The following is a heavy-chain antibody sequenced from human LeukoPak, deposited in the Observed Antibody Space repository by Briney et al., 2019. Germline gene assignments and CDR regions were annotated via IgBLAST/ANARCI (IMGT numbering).Heavy chain of an antibody. CDR3: ARDMGVFSKWSKYDY. CDR1: GDSVSTNSAA. J-gene: IGHJ4*02. Sequence: SQTLSLTCAISGDSVSTNSAAWNWIRQSPSRGLEWLGRTYYRSKWYNDYAVSVKSRIAINPDTSKNQFSLLLNSVTPEDTAVYYCARDMGVFSKWSKYDYWGQGTLATVSS. CDR2: TYYRSKWYN. V-gene: IGHV6-1*01. D-gene: IGHD2-15*01.